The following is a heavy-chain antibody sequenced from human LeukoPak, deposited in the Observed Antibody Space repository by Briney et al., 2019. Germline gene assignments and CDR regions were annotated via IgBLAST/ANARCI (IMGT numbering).Heavy chain of an antibody. D-gene: IGHD5-18*01. Sequence: SVKVSCKASGGTFSSYAISWVRQAPGQGLEWMGRIIPIFGTANYAQKFQGRVTITTDESTSTAYMELSSLRSEDTAVYYCARDQTGRGYSYGYYAYWGREPWSPSPQ. CDR2: IIPIFGTA. CDR1: GGTFSSYA. V-gene: IGHV1-69*05. CDR3: ARDQTGRGYSYGYYAY. J-gene: IGHJ4*02.